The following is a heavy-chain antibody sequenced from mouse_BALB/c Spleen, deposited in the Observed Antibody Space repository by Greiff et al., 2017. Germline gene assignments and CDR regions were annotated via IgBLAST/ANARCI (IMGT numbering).Heavy chain of an antibody. CDR3: ARDYRYDQAWFAY. J-gene: IGHJ3*01. V-gene: IGHV2-9*02. Sequence: VQLVESGPGLVAPSQSLSITCTVSGFSLTSYGVHWVRQPPGKGLEWLGVIWAGGSTNYNSALMSRLSISKDNSKSQVFLKMNSLQTDDTAMYYCARDYRYDQAWFAYWGQGTLVTVSA. CDR2: IWAGGST. D-gene: IGHD2-14*01. CDR1: GFSLTSYG.